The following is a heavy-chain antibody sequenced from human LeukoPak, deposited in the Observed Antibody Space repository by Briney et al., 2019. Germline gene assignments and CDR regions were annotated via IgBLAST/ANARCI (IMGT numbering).Heavy chain of an antibody. D-gene: IGHD2-2*03. CDR3: ARLLRVGYCSTTSCNWFDP. CDR2: IYYSGST. J-gene: IGHJ5*02. CDR1: GYSISSGYY. Sequence: SETLSLTCTVSGYSISSGYYWGWIRQAPGKGLEWIGSIYYSGSTYYNPSLKSRVTISVDTSKNQFSLKLSSVTAADTAVYYCARLLRVGYCSTTSCNWFDPWGQGTLVTVSS. V-gene: IGHV4-38-2*02.